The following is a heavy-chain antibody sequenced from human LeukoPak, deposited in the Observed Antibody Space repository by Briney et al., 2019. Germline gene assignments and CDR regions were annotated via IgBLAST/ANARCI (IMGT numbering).Heavy chain of an antibody. CDR1: GLTFRSYH. V-gene: IGHV3-48*02. D-gene: IGHD4-17*01. CDR3: ARVYGDYGPFLDY. J-gene: IGHJ4*02. Sequence: QPGGPLRLSCAASGLTFRSYHMNWVRQAPGKGLEWVSYISSSSTTIYYADSVKGRFTISRDNAQNSLYLQMNSLRDEDTAVYYCARVYGDYGPFLDYWGQGTLVTVSS. CDR2: ISSSSTTI.